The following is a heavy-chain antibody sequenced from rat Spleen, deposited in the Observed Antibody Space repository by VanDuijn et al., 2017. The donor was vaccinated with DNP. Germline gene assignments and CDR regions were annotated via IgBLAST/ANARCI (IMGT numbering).Heavy chain of an antibody. D-gene: IGHD4-3*01. CDR1: GFTFSDYN. CDR3: VRWNSGHFDY. CDR2: ISYDGSST. V-gene: IGHV5-7*01. J-gene: IGHJ2*01. Sequence: EVQLVESGGGLVQPGRSLKLSCTASGFTFSDYNMAWVRQAPKKGLEWVATISYDGSSTYYRDSVKGRFAISRDNAKSTLYLQMNSLRSEDMATYYCVRWNSGHFDYWGQGVMVTVSS.